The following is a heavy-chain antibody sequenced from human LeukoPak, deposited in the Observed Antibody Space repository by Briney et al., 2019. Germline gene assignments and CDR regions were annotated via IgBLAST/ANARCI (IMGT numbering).Heavy chain of an antibody. CDR1: GFTFGWYW. J-gene: IGHJ4*02. CDR3: VRTPPTLGYCTETSCPFDH. Sequence: PGGSLRLSCAGSGFTFGWYWMSWVRQAPGKGLEWVANIKIDGSEKYYLDSVKGRFTISRDNARNSVYLQMSSLRAEDTAVYYCVRTPPTLGYCTETSCPFDHWGQGALVTVSS. D-gene: IGHD2-8*02. V-gene: IGHV3-7*01. CDR2: IKIDGSEK.